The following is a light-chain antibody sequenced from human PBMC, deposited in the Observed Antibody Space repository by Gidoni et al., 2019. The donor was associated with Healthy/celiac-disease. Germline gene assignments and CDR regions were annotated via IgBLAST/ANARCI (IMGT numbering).Light chain of an antibody. CDR1: QGISSY. Sequence: DIHLTQSPSFLSASVGDRVTITCRASQGISSYLAWYHQKAGKAPKLLIYAASTLQSVVPSRFSGSGSGTEFTLTISSLQPEDFATYYCQQLNSYPITFGQGTRLEIK. J-gene: IGKJ5*01. CDR2: AAS. V-gene: IGKV1-9*01. CDR3: QQLNSYPIT.